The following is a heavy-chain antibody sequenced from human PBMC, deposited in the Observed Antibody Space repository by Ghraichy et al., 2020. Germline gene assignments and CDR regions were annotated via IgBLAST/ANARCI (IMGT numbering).Heavy chain of an antibody. Sequence: WVSSISSSSSYIYYADSVKGRFTISRDKAKNSLYLQMNSLRAEDTAVYYCARDLDPPRGADYLGQGT. CDR3: ARDLDPPRGADY. D-gene: IGHD3-10*01. CDR2: ISSSSSYI. J-gene: IGHJ4*02. V-gene: IGHV3-21*01.